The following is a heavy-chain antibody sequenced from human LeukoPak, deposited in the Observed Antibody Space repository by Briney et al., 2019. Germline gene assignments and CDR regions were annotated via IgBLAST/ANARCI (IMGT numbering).Heavy chain of an antibody. V-gene: IGHV1-69*13. J-gene: IGHJ4*02. Sequence: GASVTVSCTASGGTFSSYAISWVRQSPGQGLEWMGGIIPIFGTANYAQKFQGRVTITADESTSTAYMELSSLRSEDTAVYYCARELSYYDSSGYYYLFDYWGQGTLVTVSS. CDR2: IIPIFGTA. D-gene: IGHD3-22*01. CDR3: ARELSYYDSSGYYYLFDY. CDR1: GGTFSSYA.